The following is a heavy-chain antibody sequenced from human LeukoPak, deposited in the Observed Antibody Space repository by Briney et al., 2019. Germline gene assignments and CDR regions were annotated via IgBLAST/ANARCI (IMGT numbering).Heavy chain of an antibody. Sequence: GGSLRLSCAASGFTFSSYAMHWVRQAPGKGLEYVSAISSNGGSTYYANSVKGRFTISRDNSKNTLYLQMGSLTAEDMAVYYCARAESYSITMVRDPEDYYYGMDVWGQGTTVTVSS. CDR3: ARAESYSITMVRDPEDYYYGMDV. V-gene: IGHV3-64*01. CDR2: ISSNGGST. D-gene: IGHD3-10*01. J-gene: IGHJ6*02. CDR1: GFTFSSYA.